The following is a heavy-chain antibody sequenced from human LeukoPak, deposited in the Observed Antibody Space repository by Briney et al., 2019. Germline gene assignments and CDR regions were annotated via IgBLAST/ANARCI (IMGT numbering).Heavy chain of an antibody. CDR2: IKSDGSIT. V-gene: IGHV3-74*01. D-gene: IGHD2-21*01. CDR3: ARSDWFDP. J-gene: IGHJ5*02. CDR1: GFTFSSYW. Sequence: GGSLRLSCAASGFTFSSYWMHWVCQAPGKGLVWVSRIKSDGSITSYADSVKGRVTISRDNAKNTLYLQMNSLRAEDTAVYYCARSDWFDPWGQGTLVIVSS.